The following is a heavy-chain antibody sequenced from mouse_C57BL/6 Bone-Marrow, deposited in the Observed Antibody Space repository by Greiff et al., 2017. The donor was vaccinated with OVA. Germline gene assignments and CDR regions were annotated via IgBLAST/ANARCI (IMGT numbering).Heavy chain of an antibody. CDR1: GFNIKDDY. CDR2: IDPENGDT. Sequence: EVQLQQSGAELVRPGASVKLSCTASGFNIKDDYMHWVKQRPEQGLEWIGWIDPENGDTEYASKFQGKATITADTSSNTAYLQLSSLTSADTAVYYCTSYGNFDDWGKGTTLTVSS. J-gene: IGHJ2*01. V-gene: IGHV14-4*01. CDR3: TSYGNFDD. D-gene: IGHD2-1*01.